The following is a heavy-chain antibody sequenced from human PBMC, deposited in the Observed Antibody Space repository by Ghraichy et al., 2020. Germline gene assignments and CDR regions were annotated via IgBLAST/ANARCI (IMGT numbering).Heavy chain of an antibody. CDR1: GDSINSNNYY. J-gene: IGHJ4*02. D-gene: IGHD6-19*01. CDR2: IFYTGGT. V-gene: IGHV4-39*02. Sequence: SETLSLTCSVSGDSINSNNYYWGWIRQSPGMGLEWIGSIFYTGGTYYNPSLKSRVTMSVDNSKSHFSLKLTSVTATDTALYYCARLGPHIAVAGSGGIDSWGQGTLVTVSS. CDR3: ARLGPHIAVAGSGGIDS.